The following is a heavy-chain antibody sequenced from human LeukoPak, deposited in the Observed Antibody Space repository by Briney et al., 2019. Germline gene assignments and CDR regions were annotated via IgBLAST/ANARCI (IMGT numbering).Heavy chain of an antibody. J-gene: IGHJ5*02. CDR1: GFTFSSYW. CDR2: INSDRSST. CDR3: ARDPYDSSGYLLQLPSHNWFDP. D-gene: IGHD3-22*01. Sequence: PGGSLRLSCAASGFTFSSYWMHWVRQAPGKGLVWVSRINSDRSSTSYADSVKGRFTISRDNAKNTLYLQMNSLRAEDTAVYYCARDPYDSSGYLLQLPSHNWFDPWGQGTLVTVSS. V-gene: IGHV3-74*01.